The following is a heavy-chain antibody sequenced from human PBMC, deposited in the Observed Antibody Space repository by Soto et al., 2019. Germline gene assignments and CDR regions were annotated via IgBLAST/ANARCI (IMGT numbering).Heavy chain of an antibody. Sequence: QVQLVQSGAEVKKPGASVKVSCKASGYTFTSYAMHWVRQAPGQRLEWMGWINAGNGNTKYSQKFQGRVTITRDTSASTAYMELSGLRSEDTAVYYCARPFYDYIWGRDAFDIWGQGTMVTVSS. J-gene: IGHJ3*02. D-gene: IGHD3-16*01. V-gene: IGHV1-3*01. CDR3: ARPFYDYIWGRDAFDI. CDR1: GYTFTSYA. CDR2: INAGNGNT.